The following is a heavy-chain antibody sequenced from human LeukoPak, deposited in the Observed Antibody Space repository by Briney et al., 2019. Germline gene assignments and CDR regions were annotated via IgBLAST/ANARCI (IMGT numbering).Heavy chain of an antibody. CDR2: INPSGGRT. D-gene: IGHD3-22*01. Sequence: ASVKVSCKASGYTFTSYYMHWVRQAPGQGLEWMGTINPSGGRTSYAQKFQGRVTMTRDTSTSTVYMELSSLRSEDTAVYYCARDHNFRDYYDSSAYLNWLDPWGQGTLVTVSS. CDR3: ARDHNFRDYYDSSAYLNWLDP. CDR1: GYTFTSYY. J-gene: IGHJ5*02. V-gene: IGHV1-46*01.